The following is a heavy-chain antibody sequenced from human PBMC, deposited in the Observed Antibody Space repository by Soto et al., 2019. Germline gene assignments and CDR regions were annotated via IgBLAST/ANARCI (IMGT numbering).Heavy chain of an antibody. Sequence: ASVKVSCKASGGTFSSYAISWVRQAPGQGLEWMGGIIPIFGTANYAQKFQGRVTITADESTSTAYMELSSLRSEDTAVYYCARSGLMTGTITHAPFDYWGQGTLVT. D-gene: IGHD1-7*01. V-gene: IGHV1-69*13. CDR2: IIPIFGTA. CDR3: ARSGLMTGTITHAPFDY. CDR1: GGTFSSYA. J-gene: IGHJ4*02.